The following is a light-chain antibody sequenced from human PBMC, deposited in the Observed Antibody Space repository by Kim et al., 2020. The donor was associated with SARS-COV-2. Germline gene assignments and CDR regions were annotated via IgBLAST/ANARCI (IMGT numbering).Light chain of an antibody. CDR1: SSDVGSYNR. Sequence: GQSVTPSCTRTSSDVGSYNRVSRYQQPPGTAPKLMIYEVSNRPSGVPDRFSGSKSGNTASLTISGLQAEDEADYYCSSYTSSSTWVFGGGTQLTVL. CDR2: EVS. V-gene: IGLV2-18*02. CDR3: SSYTSSSTWV. J-gene: IGLJ3*02.